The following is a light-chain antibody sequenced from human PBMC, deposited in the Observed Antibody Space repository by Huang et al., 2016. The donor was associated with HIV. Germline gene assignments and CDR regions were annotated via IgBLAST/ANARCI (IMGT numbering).Light chain of an antibody. Sequence: ERVMTQSPVTLSVSPGERGTLSCRASKSVSNNVAWYQQKPDQAPRLLIYDASTSATDIPARFSGSRSEIEFTLTISGLQSEDFAVYYCQQYNEWPRTFGQWTKLEIK. J-gene: IGKJ2*01. V-gene: IGKV3-15*01. CDR3: QQYNEWPRT. CDR1: KSVSNN. CDR2: DAS.